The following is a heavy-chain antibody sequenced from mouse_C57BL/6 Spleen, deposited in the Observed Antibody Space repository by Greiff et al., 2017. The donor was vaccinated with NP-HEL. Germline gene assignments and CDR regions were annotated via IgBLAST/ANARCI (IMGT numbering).Heavy chain of an antibody. D-gene: IGHD2-3*01. V-gene: IGHV1-61*01. Sequence: QVQLQQPGAELVRPGSSVKLSCKASGYTFTSYWMDWVKQRPGQGLEWIGNIYPSDSETHYNQKFKDKATLTVDKSSSTAYMQLSILTSEDSAVYYCARRDDGSYFDYWGKGTTLTVSS. CDR2: IYPSDSET. CDR1: GYTFTSYW. J-gene: IGHJ2*01. CDR3: ARRDDGSYFDY.